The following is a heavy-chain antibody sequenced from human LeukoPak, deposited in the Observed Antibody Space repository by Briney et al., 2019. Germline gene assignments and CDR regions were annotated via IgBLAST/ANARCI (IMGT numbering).Heavy chain of an antibody. Sequence: GGPLRLSCVFSGFTFSSYAMSWVRQAPGKGLEWVSAISGSGGSTYYADSVKGRFTISRDNSKNTLYLQMNSLRAEDTAVYYCAKVRSSGWYGNPLFDYWGQGTLATVSS. CDR3: AKVRSSGWYGNPLFDY. CDR2: ISGSGGST. V-gene: IGHV3-23*01. D-gene: IGHD6-19*01. CDR1: GFTFSSYA. J-gene: IGHJ4*02.